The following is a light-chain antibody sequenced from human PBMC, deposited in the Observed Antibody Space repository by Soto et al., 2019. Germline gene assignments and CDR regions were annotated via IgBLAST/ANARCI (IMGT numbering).Light chain of an antibody. Sequence: DIQMTQSPSRLSASVGDRVTITCRASQSIGYWLAWYQQKPGKAPNLLIYAASTSETGVPSRFSGSGFGTEFTLTIASLQPDDSASYYCQQYNSFSKTFGRGTKVEIK. CDR2: AAS. J-gene: IGKJ4*02. CDR1: QSIGYW. CDR3: QQYNSFSKT. V-gene: IGKV1-5*01.